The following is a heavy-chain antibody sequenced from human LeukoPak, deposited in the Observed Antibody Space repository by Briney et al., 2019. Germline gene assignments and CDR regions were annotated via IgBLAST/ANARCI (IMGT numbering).Heavy chain of an antibody. J-gene: IGHJ4*02. CDR3: AKTGTPEMCSGGSCYQYYFDS. Sequence: GRSLRLSCAASGFTFSSYGMHWVRQPPGKGLEWVAGIWYDGSNNYYADSVKGRFTISRDNSKNTLYLQMNRLRAEHTAVYYCAKTGTPEMCSGGSCYQYYFDSWGQGTLVTVSS. D-gene: IGHD2-15*01. CDR1: GFTFSSYG. CDR2: IWYDGSNN. V-gene: IGHV3-33*06.